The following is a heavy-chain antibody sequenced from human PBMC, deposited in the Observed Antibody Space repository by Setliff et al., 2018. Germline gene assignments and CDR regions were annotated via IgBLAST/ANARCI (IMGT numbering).Heavy chain of an antibody. J-gene: IGHJ3*02. Sequence: SETLSLTCNVYGGSFDTYYWSWIRQPPGKGLEWFGEINHSGSGDYNPSFKGRVTISVDTSKKQFSLTLNSVTAADTALYYCRQAVVGRDVFDIWGQGTVVTVSS. V-gene: IGHV4-34*01. CDR2: INHSGSG. D-gene: IGHD1-1*01. CDR1: GGSFDTYY. CDR3: RQAVVGRDVFDI.